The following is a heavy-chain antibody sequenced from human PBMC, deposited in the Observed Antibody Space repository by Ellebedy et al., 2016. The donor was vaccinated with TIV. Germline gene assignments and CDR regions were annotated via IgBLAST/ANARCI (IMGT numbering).Heavy chain of an antibody. CDR3: AKSTPVRLWLRLDY. D-gene: IGHD5-18*01. Sequence: GESLKISCAASGFTVSRNYMSWVRQAPGKGLEWVSVIYSGGSTYYADSVKGRFTISRDNSKNTLYLQMNSLRAEDTAVYYCAKSTPVRLWLRLDYWGQGTLVTVSS. CDR2: IYSGGST. J-gene: IGHJ4*02. CDR1: GFTVSRNY. V-gene: IGHV3-53*05.